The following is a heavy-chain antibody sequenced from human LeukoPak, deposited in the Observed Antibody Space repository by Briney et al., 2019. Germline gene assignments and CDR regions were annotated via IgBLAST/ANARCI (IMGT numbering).Heavy chain of an antibody. CDR1: GFTFTSYV. CDR3: ARGRGSS. D-gene: IGHD2-21*01. Sequence: GGSLRLSCAASGFTFTSYVMNWVRQPPGKGLEWISYIGTRGTTMYYADSVKGRFNISRDNAKNSLYLQMNSLRDEDTAIYYCARGRGSSWGQGTLVTVSS. J-gene: IGHJ5*02. V-gene: IGHV3-48*02. CDR2: IGTRGTTM.